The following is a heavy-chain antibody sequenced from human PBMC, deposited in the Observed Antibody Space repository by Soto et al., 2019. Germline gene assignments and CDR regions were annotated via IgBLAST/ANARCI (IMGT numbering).Heavy chain of an antibody. CDR2: ISSSGSTI. D-gene: IGHD3-10*01. V-gene: IGHV3-11*01. CDR3: ARANSTGMVRGVNGFYYYGMDV. Sequence: GGSLRLSCAASGFTFSDYYMSWIRQAPGKGLEWVSYISSSGSTIYYADSVKGRFTISRDNAKNSLYLQMNSRSAEDTAVYYCARANSTGMVRGVNGFYYYGMDVWGQGTTVTVSS. J-gene: IGHJ6*02. CDR1: GFTFSDYY.